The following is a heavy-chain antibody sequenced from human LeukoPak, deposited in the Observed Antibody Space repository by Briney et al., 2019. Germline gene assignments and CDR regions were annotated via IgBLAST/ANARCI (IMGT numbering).Heavy chain of an antibody. V-gene: IGHV1-69*02. CDR1: GGTFSSYT. J-gene: IGHJ3*02. D-gene: IGHD6-13*01. Sequence: SVKVSCKASGGTFSSYTISSVRQAPGQGLEWMGRIIPILGIANYAQKFQGRVTITADKSTSTAYMELSSLRSEDTAVYYCARVSPTIAAAGTWADAFDIWGQGTMVTVSS. CDR2: IIPILGIA. CDR3: ARVSPTIAAAGTWADAFDI.